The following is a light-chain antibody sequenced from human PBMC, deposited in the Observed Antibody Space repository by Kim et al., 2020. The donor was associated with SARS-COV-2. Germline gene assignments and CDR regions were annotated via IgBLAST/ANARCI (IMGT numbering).Light chain of an antibody. CDR2: DVG. J-gene: IGLJ1*01. CDR1: SSDIGAYNY. Sequence: QSVLTQSASVSGSPGQSITISCTGTSSDIGAYNYVSWYQLHPGKAPKLMIYDVGKRPSGVSNRFSGSKSGNTASLTISGLQAEDEADYYCNSYRSGTFPYVFGTGTKVTVL. CDR3: NSYRSGTFPYV. V-gene: IGLV2-14*03.